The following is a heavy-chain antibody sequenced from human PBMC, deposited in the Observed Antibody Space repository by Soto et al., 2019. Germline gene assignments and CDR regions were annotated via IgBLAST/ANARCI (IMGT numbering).Heavy chain of an antibody. CDR1: GFSLSTSGVG. Sequence: SGPTLVNPTQTLTLTCTFSGFSLSTSGVGVGWIRQPPGKALEWLALIYWNDDKRYSPSLKSRLTITKDTSKNQVVLTMTNMDPVDTATYYCAHSRYYYGSGSSGGFDPWGQGTLVTVSS. CDR3: AHSRYYYGSGSSGGFDP. V-gene: IGHV2-5*01. CDR2: IYWNDDK. J-gene: IGHJ5*02. D-gene: IGHD3-10*01.